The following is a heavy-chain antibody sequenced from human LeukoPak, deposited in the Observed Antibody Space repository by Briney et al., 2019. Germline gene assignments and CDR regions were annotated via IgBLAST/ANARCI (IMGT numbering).Heavy chain of an antibody. Sequence: GASVKVSCKASGYTFTGYYMHWVRQAPGQGLEWMGWINPNSGGTNYAQKFQGRVTMTRDTSISTAYMELSRLRSDDTAVYYCHGQQLVRERLADYWGQGTLVTVSS. CDR1: GYTFTGYY. CDR2: INPNSGGT. J-gene: IGHJ4*02. CDR3: HGQQLVRERLADY. V-gene: IGHV1-2*02. D-gene: IGHD6-13*01.